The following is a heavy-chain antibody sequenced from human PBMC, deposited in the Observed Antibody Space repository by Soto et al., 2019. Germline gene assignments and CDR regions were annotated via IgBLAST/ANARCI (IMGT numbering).Heavy chain of an antibody. Sequence: QLQLQESGPGLVTPSETLSLTCTVSGGSISSGNYYWGWIRQPPGKGLEWIGSIYYSGSTYYNPSLKSRVTISVDTSKNQFSLRLSSVTAADTAVYYCARHPSGGWLGELLTTNWFDPWGQGTLVTVSS. D-gene: IGHD3-10*01. J-gene: IGHJ5*02. CDR3: ARHPSGGWLGELLTTNWFDP. V-gene: IGHV4-39*01. CDR2: IYYSGST. CDR1: GGSISSGNYY.